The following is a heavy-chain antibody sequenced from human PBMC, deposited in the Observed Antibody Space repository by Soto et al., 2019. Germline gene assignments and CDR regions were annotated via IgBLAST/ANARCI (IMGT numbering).Heavy chain of an antibody. V-gene: IGHV3-21*01. CDR2: ISSSSSYI. CDR3: ARDHDTAMVTFDTWFDP. J-gene: IGHJ5*02. Sequence: GGSLRLSCAASGFTFSSYSMNWVRQAPGKGLEWVSSISSSSSYIYYADSVKGRFTISRDNAKNSLYLQMNSLRAEDTAVYYCARDHDTAMVTFDTWFDPWGQGTLVTVSS. D-gene: IGHD5-18*01. CDR1: GFTFSSYS.